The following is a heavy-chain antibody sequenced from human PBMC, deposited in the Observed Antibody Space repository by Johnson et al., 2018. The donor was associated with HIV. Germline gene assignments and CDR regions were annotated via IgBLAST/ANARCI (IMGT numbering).Heavy chain of an antibody. V-gene: IGHV3-11*04. CDR3: ARGLDDYFGSGSPNAFDI. D-gene: IGHD3-10*01. CDR2: VSSGGSSI. Sequence: VQLVESGGDLVKPGGSLRLSCVASGFVFSDSHMSWIRQAPGKGLEWISYVSSGGSSIYYADSVRGRFTISRDNAKNSLFLQLNRLRAGDTGVYYCARGLDDYFGSGSPNAFDIWGQGTMVTVSS. J-gene: IGHJ3*02. CDR1: GFVFSDSH.